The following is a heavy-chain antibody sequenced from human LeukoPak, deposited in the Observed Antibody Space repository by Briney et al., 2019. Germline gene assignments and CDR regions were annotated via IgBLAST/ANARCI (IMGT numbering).Heavy chain of an antibody. CDR3: ARGAILGGYNLIDD. D-gene: IGHD1-26*01. Sequence: GGSLRLSCAASGFTFGTYAIHWVRQAPGKGLEWVAVISSDGSIQNSADSVRGRFIISRDNSKNTLFLQMNRLRTEDTAVYYCARGAILGGYNLIDDWGQGTLVTVSS. CDR1: GFTFGTYA. CDR2: ISSDGSIQ. V-gene: IGHV3-30*04. J-gene: IGHJ4*02.